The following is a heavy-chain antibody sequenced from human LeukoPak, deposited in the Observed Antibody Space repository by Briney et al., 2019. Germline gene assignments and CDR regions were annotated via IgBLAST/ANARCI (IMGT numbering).Heavy chain of an antibody. CDR3: ARGGQYDDFDY. V-gene: IGHV4-59*01. D-gene: IGHD3-16*01. J-gene: IGHJ4*02. Sequence: SETLSLTCTVSGASISSFFWSWIRQPPGKGLEWVGYIFYTGNTKFNHSLKSRVTISLDTSKKQFSLKLSSVTAADTAVYYCARGGQYDDFDYWGQGTLVTVSS. CDR1: GASISSFF. CDR2: IFYTGNT.